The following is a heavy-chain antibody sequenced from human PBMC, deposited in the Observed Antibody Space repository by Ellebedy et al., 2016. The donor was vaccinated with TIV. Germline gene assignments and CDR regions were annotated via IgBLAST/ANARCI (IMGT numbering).Heavy chain of an antibody. CDR2: INHSGST. J-gene: IGHJ4*02. CDR1: GGSFSGYY. D-gene: IGHD2-21*02. CDR3: ARGTVTLQPLKYFDY. V-gene: IGHV4-34*01. Sequence: GSLRLXCAVYGGSFSGYYWSWIRQPPGKGLEWIGEINHSGSTNCNPSLQSRVTMSVDTSKNQISLKLNSVTGADTAVYYCARGTVTLQPLKYFDYWGQGTVVTVSS.